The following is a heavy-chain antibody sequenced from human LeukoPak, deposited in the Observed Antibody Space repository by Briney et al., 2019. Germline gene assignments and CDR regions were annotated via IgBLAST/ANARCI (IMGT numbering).Heavy chain of an antibody. J-gene: IGHJ5*02. CDR1: GYTFARYA. CDR3: ARASRRNWFDP. Sequence: GASVKVSCKASGYTFARYAISWVRQAPGQGLEWMGWISAYNDNTNYAQKLQGRVTMTADTSTSTAYMELRSLRSDDTAVYYCARASRRNWFDPWGQGTLVTVSS. CDR2: ISAYNDNT. V-gene: IGHV1-18*01. D-gene: IGHD2-2*01.